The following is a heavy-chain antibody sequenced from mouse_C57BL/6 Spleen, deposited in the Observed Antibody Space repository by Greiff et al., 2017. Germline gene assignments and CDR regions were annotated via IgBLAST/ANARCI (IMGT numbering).Heavy chain of an antibody. CDR2: IWCGGST. Sequence: QVQLKESGPGLVQPSQSLSITCTVSGFSLTSYGVHWVRQSPGKGLEWLGVIWCGGSTDYNAAFISRLSISKDNSKSQVFFKMNSLQADDTAIYYCASIYSVYAMDYRGQGTSVTVSS. CDR3: ASIYSVYAMDY. V-gene: IGHV2-2*01. CDR1: GFSLTSYG. D-gene: IGHD2-1*01. J-gene: IGHJ4*01.